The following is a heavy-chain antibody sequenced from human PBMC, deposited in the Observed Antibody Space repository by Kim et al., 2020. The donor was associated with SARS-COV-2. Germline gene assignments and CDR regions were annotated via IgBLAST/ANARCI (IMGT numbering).Heavy chain of an antibody. V-gene: IGHV3-33*01. J-gene: IGHJ6*02. Sequence: GGSLRLSCAASGFTFSSYGMHWVRQAPGKGLEWVAVIWYDGSNKYYADSVKGRFTISRDNSKNTLYLQMNSLRAEDTAVYYCARVLAVAGTYGMDVWGQGTTVTVSS. CDR3: ARVLAVAGTYGMDV. CDR1: GFTFSSYG. D-gene: IGHD6-19*01. CDR2: IWYDGSNK.